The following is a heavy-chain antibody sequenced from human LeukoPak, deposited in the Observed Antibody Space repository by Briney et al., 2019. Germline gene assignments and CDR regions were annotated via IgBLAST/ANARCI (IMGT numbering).Heavy chain of an antibody. CDR2: VFYSGST. CDR1: GASISDYC. D-gene: IGHD1-26*01. V-gene: IGHV4-59*01. Sequence: SEPLSLTCTISGASISDYCRSWIRQPPGKGLEWIGYVFYSGSTTYNPSLNSRVAISIDTSRSQFSLRLSSVTAADTAVYYCASFSGSYFFDYWGPGTLVTVSS. J-gene: IGHJ4*02. CDR3: ASFSGSYFFDY.